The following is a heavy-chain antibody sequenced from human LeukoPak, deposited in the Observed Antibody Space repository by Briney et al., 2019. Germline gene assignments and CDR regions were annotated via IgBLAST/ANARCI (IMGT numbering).Heavy chain of an antibody. CDR3: ARDSLYCSGGSCYDGWFDP. Sequence: GASVKVSCKASGYTFTCYYMHCVRQAPGQGLDWMGWINPNSGGTNYEQKFQGRVTMTRDTSISTAYMELSRLRSDDTAVYYCARDSLYCSGGSCYDGWFDPWGQGTLVTVSS. J-gene: IGHJ5*02. D-gene: IGHD2-15*01. CDR1: GYTFTCYY. V-gene: IGHV1-2*02. CDR2: INPNSGGT.